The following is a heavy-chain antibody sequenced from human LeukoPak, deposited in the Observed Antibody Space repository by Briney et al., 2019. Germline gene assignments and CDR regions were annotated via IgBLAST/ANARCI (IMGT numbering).Heavy chain of an antibody. CDR3: ASDPTIFGGGH. CDR2: VNPIFDTP. J-gene: IGHJ4*02. CDR1: GGTLSSYA. Sequence: GSSVKVSCKASGGTLSSYAVSWVRQAPGQGLEWMGGVNPIFDTPNYAQKFQGRFTITTDESTSTAYMELSSLRSEDTAVYYYASDPTIFGGGHWGQGTLVTVSS. D-gene: IGHD3-3*01. V-gene: IGHV1-69*05.